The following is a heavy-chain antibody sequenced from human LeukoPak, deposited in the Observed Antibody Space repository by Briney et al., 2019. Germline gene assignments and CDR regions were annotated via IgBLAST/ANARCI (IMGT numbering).Heavy chain of an antibody. D-gene: IGHD3-9*01. CDR1: GYTFTSYD. V-gene: IGHV1-8*03. CDR3: ARAGKYYDILTGFSSMGFDP. CDR2: MNPNSGNT. Sequence: ASVKVSCKASGYTFTSYDINWVRQATGQGLEWMGWMNPNSGNTGYARKFQGRVTITRNTSISTAYMELSSLRSEDTAVYYCARAGKYYDILTGFSSMGFDPWGQGTLVTVSS. J-gene: IGHJ5*02.